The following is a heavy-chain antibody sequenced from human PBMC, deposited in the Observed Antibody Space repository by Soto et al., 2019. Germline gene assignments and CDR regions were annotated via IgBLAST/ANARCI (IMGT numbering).Heavy chain of an antibody. V-gene: IGHV1-8*01. J-gene: IGHJ3*02. Sequence: VASVKVACQTSGYRYTSDDSNWVRKENRQGLEWMGWMNPNSGNTGYAQKFQGRVTMTRNTSISTACMELSSLRSEDTAVYYCARGPSPVVTPDAFDIWGQGTMVTVSS. CDR2: MNPNSGNT. CDR3: ARGPSPVVTPDAFDI. CDR1: GYRYTSDD. D-gene: IGHD2-21*02.